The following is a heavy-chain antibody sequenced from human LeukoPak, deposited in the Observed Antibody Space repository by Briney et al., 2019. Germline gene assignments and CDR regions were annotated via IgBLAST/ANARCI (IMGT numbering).Heavy chain of an antibody. D-gene: IGHD2-21*01. CDR3: ARVMGTYCGGDCYSGFDY. CDR2: IYPNSGGT. V-gene: IGHV1-2*02. Sequence: ASVKVSCKASGYTFTGYYMHWVRQAPGQGLEWMGWIYPNSGGTNYAQKFRGRVTMTRDTSISTAYMELSRLRSDDTAVYYCARVMGTYCGGDCYSGFDYWGQGTLVTVSS. CDR1: GYTFTGYY. J-gene: IGHJ4*02.